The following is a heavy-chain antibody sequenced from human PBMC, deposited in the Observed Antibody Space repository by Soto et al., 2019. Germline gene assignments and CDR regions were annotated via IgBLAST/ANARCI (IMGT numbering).Heavy chain of an antibody. V-gene: IGHV4-30-2*01. CDR1: GASISSGDYS. J-gene: IGHJ4*02. D-gene: IGHD3-22*01. CDR3: ARFGHSGGYFPSCFDS. Sequence: QLHLQESGSGLVRPSQTLTLTCAVSGASISSGDYSWTWIRQPPGRGLEWIGYIYHSGNTYYNPSLKRRVTISVVRSTHQFFLDLNYVTAADTAVYYCARFGHSGGYFPSCFDSWGQGTRVTVSS. CDR2: IYHSGNT.